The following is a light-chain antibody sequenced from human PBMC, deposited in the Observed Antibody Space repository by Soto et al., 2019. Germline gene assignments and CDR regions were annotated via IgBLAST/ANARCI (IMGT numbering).Light chain of an antibody. V-gene: IGLV1-44*01. J-gene: IGLJ2*01. CDR2: NTN. CDR3: AAWDDSLNGLV. CDR1: SSNIGSKP. Sequence: QSVLTQPPSASGTPGQRGTISCSGSSSNIGSKPLKWYQQLPGAAPKLLIHNTNQRPSGVPDRFSGSKSGTSASLAISGLQSGDEAPSYCAAWDDSLNGLVFGGGTKLTVL.